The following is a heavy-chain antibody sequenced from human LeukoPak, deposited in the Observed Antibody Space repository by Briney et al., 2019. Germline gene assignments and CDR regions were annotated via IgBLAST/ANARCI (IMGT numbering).Heavy chain of an antibody. CDR2: INPNSGGT. D-gene: IGHD3-22*01. Sequence: ASVKVSCKASGYTFTSYGISWVRQAPGQGLEWMGWINPNSGGTNYAQKFQGWVTMTRDTSISTAYMELSRLRSDDTAVYYCARTYSSGYERWFDPWGQGTLVTVSS. CDR1: GYTFTSYG. V-gene: IGHV1-2*04. CDR3: ARTYSSGYERWFDP. J-gene: IGHJ5*02.